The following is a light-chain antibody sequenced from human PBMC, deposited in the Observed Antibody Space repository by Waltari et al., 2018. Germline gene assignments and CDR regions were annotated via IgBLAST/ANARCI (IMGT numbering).Light chain of an antibody. J-gene: IGLJ2*01. V-gene: IGLV2-14*01. Sequence: QSALTQPASLSGSPGQSITISCTGASSDVDGYNYVSWYQHHPGKAPKLMIYEVTNRPAVVSNRFAGSRSGNTASLTISGLQAEDEADYYCTSYISSSIVIFGGGTKLTVL. CDR2: EVT. CDR1: SSDVDGYNY. CDR3: TSYISSSIVI.